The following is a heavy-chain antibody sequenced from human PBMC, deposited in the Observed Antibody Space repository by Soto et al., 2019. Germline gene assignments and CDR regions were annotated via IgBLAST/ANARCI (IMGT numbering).Heavy chain of an antibody. Sequence: PSETLSLTCTVSGGSISSGDYYWSWIRQPPGKGLEWIGYIYYSGSTYYNPSLKSRVTISVDTSKNQFSLKLSSVTAADTAVYYCARETYYYDGWDWFDPWGQGTLV. CDR2: IYYSGST. CDR1: GGSISSGDYY. CDR3: ARETYYYDGWDWFDP. V-gene: IGHV4-30-4*01. J-gene: IGHJ5*02. D-gene: IGHD3-22*01.